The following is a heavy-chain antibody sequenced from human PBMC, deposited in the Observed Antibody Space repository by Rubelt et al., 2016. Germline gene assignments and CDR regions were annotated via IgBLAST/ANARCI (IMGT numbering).Heavy chain of an antibody. Sequence: ASGFTFSTYAMHWVRQAPGKGLEYVSGITNNGGNIYYADSLKARFTISRDNPKNTLYLQMNSLRPEDTAVYYCVRELYCSGGTCYSGVDYWGQGTLVTVSS. J-gene: IGHJ4*02. V-gene: IGHV3-64D*09. CDR2: ITNNGGNI. CDR3: VRELYCSGGTCYSGVDY. CDR1: GFTFSTYA. D-gene: IGHD2-15*01.